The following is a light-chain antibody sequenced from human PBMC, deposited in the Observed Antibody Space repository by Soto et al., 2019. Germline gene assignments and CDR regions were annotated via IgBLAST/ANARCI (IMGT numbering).Light chain of an antibody. CDR3: LQHNTYPLT. Sequence: IQMTQSPSSLSASVGDRVTITCRASQGIGNDLNWYQQKPGKAHKXLIFTTSNLQNGVPSRFSGIGSGTELTITITSLQPEDFATYYCLQHNTYPLTFGGGTKVEIK. V-gene: IGKV1-17*01. J-gene: IGKJ4*01. CDR2: TTS. CDR1: QGIGND.